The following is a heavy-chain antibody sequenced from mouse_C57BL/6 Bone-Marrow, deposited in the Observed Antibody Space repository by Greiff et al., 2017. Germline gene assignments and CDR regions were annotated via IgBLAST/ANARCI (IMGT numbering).Heavy chain of an antibody. CDR3: ARKGLLGAMDY. D-gene: IGHD1-1*01. V-gene: IGHV5-9*01. J-gene: IGHJ4*01. CDR1: GFTFSSST. CDR2: ISGGGGNT. Sequence: VKLVESGGGLVKPGGSLKLSCAASGFTFSSSTMSWVRPTPETRLEWVATISGGGGNTYYPDSVRGRFTISRDNAKNTLYLQMSSLRSEDTALYYCARKGLLGAMDYWGQGTSVTVAS.